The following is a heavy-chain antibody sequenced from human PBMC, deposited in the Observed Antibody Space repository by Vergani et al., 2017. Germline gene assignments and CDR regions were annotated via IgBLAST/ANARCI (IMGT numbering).Heavy chain of an antibody. V-gene: IGHV5-51*01. D-gene: IGHD2-15*01. J-gene: IGHJ6*02. Sequence: EVQLLESGGDLVQPGGSLRLSCKGSGYSFTSYWIGWVRQMPGKGLEWMGIVYPGDSDTRYSPSFQGQVTISADKSISTAYLQWSSLKASDTAMYYCARHRGWGLVVVAATPWYYYYGMDVWGQGTTVTVSS. CDR1: GYSFTSYW. CDR3: ARHRGWGLVVVAATPWYYYYGMDV. CDR2: VYPGDSDT.